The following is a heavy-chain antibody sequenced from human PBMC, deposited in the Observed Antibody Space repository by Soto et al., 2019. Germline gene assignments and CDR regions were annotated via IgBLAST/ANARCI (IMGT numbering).Heavy chain of an antibody. V-gene: IGHV1-46*01. D-gene: IGHD2-2*01. CDR1: GYTFTSYY. CDR3: ATSGYCSSTSCRRDVYYYYGMDV. J-gene: IGHJ6*02. Sequence: ASVKVSCKASGYTFTSYYMHWVRQAPGQGLEWMGIINPSGGSTSYAQKFQGRVTMTRDTSTSTVYMELSSLGSEETAVYYCATSGYCSSTSCRRDVYYYYGMDVWGQGTTVTVSS. CDR2: INPSGGST.